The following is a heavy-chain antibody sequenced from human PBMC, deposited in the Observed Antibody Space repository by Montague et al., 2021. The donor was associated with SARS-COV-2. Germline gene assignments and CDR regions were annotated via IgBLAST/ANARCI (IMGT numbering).Heavy chain of an antibody. Sequence: RLSCSASGFTFSSYAMHWVRQAPGKGLEWVAVISYDGSNKYYAGSVKGRFTISREMNSLRAEDTAVYYCARDNYDYVWGSYRYIYWGQGTLVTVSS. CDR2: ISYDGSNK. J-gene: IGHJ4*02. CDR1: GFTFSSYA. D-gene: IGHD3-16*02. CDR3: ARDNYDYVWGSYRYIY. V-gene: IGHV3-30*04.